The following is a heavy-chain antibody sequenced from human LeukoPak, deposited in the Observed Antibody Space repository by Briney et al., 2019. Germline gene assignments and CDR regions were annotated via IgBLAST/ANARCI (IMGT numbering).Heavy chain of an antibody. CDR2: ISGSGGST. CDR3: AKLSSPLLLWFGELFYFDY. Sequence: GSLRLSCAASGFTFSSYAMSWVRQAPGKGLEWVSAISGSGGSTYYADSVKGRFTISRDNSKNTLYLQMNSLRAEDTAVYYCAKLSSPLLLWFGELFYFDYWGQGTLVTVSS. J-gene: IGHJ4*02. D-gene: IGHD3-10*01. CDR1: GFTFSSYA. V-gene: IGHV3-23*01.